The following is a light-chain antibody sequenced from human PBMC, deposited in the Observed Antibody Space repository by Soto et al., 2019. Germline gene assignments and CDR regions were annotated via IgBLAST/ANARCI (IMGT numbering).Light chain of an antibody. CDR3: QQYDNWPYT. CDR2: GAS. V-gene: IGKV3-15*01. J-gene: IGKJ2*01. CDR1: QSVSNT. Sequence: EIVMTQSPATLSVSPGERATLSCRASQSVSNTLAWYQQKPGQAPRLLMYGASIRATGIPARFSGGGSGTQFPLTISSLQSEDCAVYYCQQYDNWPYTFGQGTKLEIK.